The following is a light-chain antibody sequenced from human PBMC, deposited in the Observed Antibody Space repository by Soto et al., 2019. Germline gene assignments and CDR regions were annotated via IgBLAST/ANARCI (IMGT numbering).Light chain of an antibody. CDR3: QTWGTGIRV. J-gene: IGLJ2*01. V-gene: IGLV4-69*01. CDR2: VNSDGSH. Sequence: QLVLTQSPSASASLGASIKLTCTLSRGHSTYAIAWHQQQPEKGPRYLMKVNSDGSHTKGDGIPDRFSGSSSGAERYLTISSLQSEDEADYYCQTWGTGIRVFGGRTKLTVL. CDR1: RGHSTYA.